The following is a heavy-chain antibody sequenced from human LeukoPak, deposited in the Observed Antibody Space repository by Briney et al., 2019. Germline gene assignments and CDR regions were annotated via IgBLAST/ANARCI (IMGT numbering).Heavy chain of an antibody. CDR2: ITGSGGST. D-gene: IGHD6-19*01. CDR1: GFTFSNYA. Sequence: PGVSLRLSCAASGFTFSNYAMSWVPQAPGKGREWVSGITGSGGSTNYADSVKGRFTISRDNSKNTLYLQMSSLRAEDTAVYYCTGGGWSTDAFDIWGQGTMVTVSS. V-gene: IGHV3-23*01. J-gene: IGHJ3*02. CDR3: TGGGWSTDAFDI.